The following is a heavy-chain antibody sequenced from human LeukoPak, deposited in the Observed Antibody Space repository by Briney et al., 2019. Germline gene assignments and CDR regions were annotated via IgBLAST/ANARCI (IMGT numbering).Heavy chain of an antibody. CDR1: VFTLSSYG. Sequence: VRSLRLSCAASVFTLSSYGMHWVCQAPGKGLEWVADNWYDGGNKRYAASVKGRFTISRDNSKNTLYLQMDSMRAEYTAVYYCARVAYTWNDEYWGAGTLVTVSS. D-gene: IGHD1-1*01. CDR3: ARVAYTWNDEY. V-gene: IGHV3-33*01. CDR2: NWYDGGNK. J-gene: IGHJ4*01.